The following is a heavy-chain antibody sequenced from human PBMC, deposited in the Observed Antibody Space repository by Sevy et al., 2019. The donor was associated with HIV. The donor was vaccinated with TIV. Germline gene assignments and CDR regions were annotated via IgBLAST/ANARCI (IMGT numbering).Heavy chain of an antibody. CDR2: ISSSSDYI. V-gene: IGHV3-21*01. CDR3: ARETGNAEFGFYFDY. J-gene: IGHJ4*02. D-gene: IGHD1-1*01. CDR1: GFTFSSYT. Sequence: GGSLRLSCAASGFTFSSYTINWVRQAPGKGLEWVSSISSSSDYIYYADSVKGRFTISRDNAKNSLYLQMNSLRAEDTSVYYCARETGNAEFGFYFDYWGQGTLVTVSS.